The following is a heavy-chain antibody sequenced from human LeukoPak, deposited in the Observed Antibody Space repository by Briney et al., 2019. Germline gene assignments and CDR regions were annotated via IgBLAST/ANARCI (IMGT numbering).Heavy chain of an antibody. J-gene: IGHJ4*02. CDR2: IKQDGSEK. CDR3: ARVRFLEWLSGIFDY. Sequence: PGGSLRLSCAASGFTFSSYWMSWVRQAPGKGLEWVANIKQDGSEKYYVDSVKGRFTISRDNAKNSLYLQMNSLRAEDTAVYYCARVRFLEWLSGIFDYWGQRTLVTVSS. CDR1: GFTFSSYW. D-gene: IGHD3-3*01. V-gene: IGHV3-7*03.